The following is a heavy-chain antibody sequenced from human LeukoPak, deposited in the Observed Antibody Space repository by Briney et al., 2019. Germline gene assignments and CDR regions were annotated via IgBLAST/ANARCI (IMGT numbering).Heavy chain of an antibody. Sequence: SETLSLTCTVSGGSISSGDYYWSWIRQPPGKGLEWIGYIYYSGSTYYNPSLKSRVTILVDTSKNQFSLKLSSVTAADTAVYYCARGGYYYYDSSGYYYDLNWFDPWGQGTLVTVSS. CDR1: GGSISSGDYY. V-gene: IGHV4-30-4*01. D-gene: IGHD3-22*01. CDR3: ARGGYYYYDSSGYYYDLNWFDP. CDR2: IYYSGST. J-gene: IGHJ5*02.